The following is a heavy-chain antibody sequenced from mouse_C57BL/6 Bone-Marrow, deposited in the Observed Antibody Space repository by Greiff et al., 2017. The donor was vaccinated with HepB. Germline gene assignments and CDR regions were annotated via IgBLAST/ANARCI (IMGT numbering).Heavy chain of an antibody. CDR2: IDPENGDT. Sequence: EVQLQQSGAELVRPGASVKLSCTASGFNFKDDYMHWVKQRPEQGLEWIGWIDPENGDTEYASKFQGKATITADTSSNTAYLQLSSLTSEDTAVYYCTTTAQATFAYWGQGTLVTVSA. V-gene: IGHV14-4*01. CDR1: GFNFKDDY. J-gene: IGHJ3*01. CDR3: TTTAQATFAY. D-gene: IGHD3-2*02.